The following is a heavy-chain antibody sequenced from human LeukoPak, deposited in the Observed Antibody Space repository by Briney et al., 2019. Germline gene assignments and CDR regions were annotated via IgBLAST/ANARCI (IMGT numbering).Heavy chain of an antibody. Sequence: GGSLRLSCAASGFTFYDYAMHWVRHAPGKGLEWVSGISWNSGSIGYADSVKGRFTISRDNAKNSLYLQMNSLRAEDTALYYCAKDIYGHYYYMDVWGKGTTVTVSS. CDR1: GFTFYDYA. V-gene: IGHV3-9*01. D-gene: IGHD3-16*01. CDR3: AKDIYGHYYYMDV. CDR2: ISWNSGSI. J-gene: IGHJ6*03.